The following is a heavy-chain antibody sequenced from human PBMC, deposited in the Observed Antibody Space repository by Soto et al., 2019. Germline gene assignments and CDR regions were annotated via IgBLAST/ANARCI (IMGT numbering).Heavy chain of an antibody. V-gene: IGHV3-23*01. D-gene: IGHD4-17*01. CDR2: ISSSGDIP. Sequence: VQLLASGGGLVQPGGSLRLSCAASGFTFTTYAMSWVRQPPGKGLEWVSGISSSGDIPYYADSVKGRFTISRDQSKKTVYLQMNSLRAEDTALYYCAKVNSIVGDGDHDYWGQGTLVSVSS. J-gene: IGHJ4*02. CDR1: GFTFTTYA. CDR3: AKVNSIVGDGDHDY.